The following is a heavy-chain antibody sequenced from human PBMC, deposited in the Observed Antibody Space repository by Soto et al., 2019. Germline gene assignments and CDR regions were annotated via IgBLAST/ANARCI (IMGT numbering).Heavy chain of an antibody. Sequence: QVQVVESGGGVVQAGRSLRLSCTASGSTFGTYSMHWVRQAPGKGLEWVAVISYDASNTYYADSVKGRFTISRDNSKNALFLQMNSLRPEDTAVYYCATPQRGYFDLDYWGQGILVTVSS. J-gene: IGHJ4*02. CDR2: ISYDASNT. CDR3: ATPQRGYFDLDY. V-gene: IGHV3-30-3*01. D-gene: IGHD3-9*01. CDR1: GSTFGTYS.